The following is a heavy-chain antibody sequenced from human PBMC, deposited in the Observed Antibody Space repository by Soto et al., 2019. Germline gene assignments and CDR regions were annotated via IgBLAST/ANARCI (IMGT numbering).Heavy chain of an antibody. CDR1: GNSLSSYD. CDR2: ISGSGGST. D-gene: IGHD3-16*01. V-gene: IGHV3-23*01. CDR3: ATSSYPSLPHV. Sequence: PEGSLRLSCVASGNSLSSYDKSWVRKTPGKGLEWVSAISGSGGSTYYADSVKGRFTISRDNSKNTLYLQMNSLTAQITSLYYCATSSYPSLPHVWRQESTFTISS. J-gene: IGHJ6*02.